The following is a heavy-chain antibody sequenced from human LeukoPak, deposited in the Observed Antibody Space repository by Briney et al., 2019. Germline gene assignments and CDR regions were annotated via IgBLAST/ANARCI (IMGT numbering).Heavy chain of an antibody. Sequence: GGSLRLSCAASGFTFSSFGIHWVRQAPGEGLEWVAYIGYSGTDTYYADSVKGRFTISRDNSKNTVHLQVNSLRAADTALYSFPRDFTERKYYPPLGGQGPRVTLSS. V-gene: IGHV3-30*02. CDR2: IGYSGTDT. J-gene: IGHJ4*02. CDR3: PRDFTERKYYPPL. CDR1: GFTFSSFG. D-gene: IGHD2/OR15-2a*01.